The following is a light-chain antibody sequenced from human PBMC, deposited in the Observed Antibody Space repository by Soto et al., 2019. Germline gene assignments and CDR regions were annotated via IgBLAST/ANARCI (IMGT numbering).Light chain of an antibody. CDR3: LLDFRYFWA. V-gene: IGKV1-6*01. Sequence: AIQLTQSPSSLSASEGDRVTITCRASEAIRSALGWYQQKPGKVPKLLIYAASILQSGVPSRFSGSGSGTDFTLTISSLQPEDFATYYCLLDFRYFWAFGQGTKV. CDR2: AAS. CDR1: EAIRSA. J-gene: IGKJ1*01.